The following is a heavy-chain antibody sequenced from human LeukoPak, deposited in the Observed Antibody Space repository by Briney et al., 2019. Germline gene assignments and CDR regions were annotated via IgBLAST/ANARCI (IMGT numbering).Heavy chain of an antibody. CDR1: GGSISSGGYY. CDR3: ARQSEYQLLWEQNWFDP. CDR2: IYHSGST. J-gene: IGHJ5*02. Sequence: SQTLSLTCTVSGGSISSGGYYWSWIRQPPGKGLEWIGYIYHSGSTYYNPSLKSRVTISVDRSKNQFSLKLSSVTAADTAVYYCARQSEYQLLWEQNWFDPWGQGTLATVSS. V-gene: IGHV4-30-2*01. D-gene: IGHD2-2*01.